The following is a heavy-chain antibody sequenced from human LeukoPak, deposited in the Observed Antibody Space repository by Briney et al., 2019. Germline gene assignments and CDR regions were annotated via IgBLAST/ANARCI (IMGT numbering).Heavy chain of an antibody. V-gene: IGHV4-34*01. J-gene: IGHJ3*02. Sequence: SETLSHTCTVSGGSISSYYWSWIRQPPGKWLEWIGEINHSGSTNYNPSLKSRVTISVDTSKNQFSLKLSSVTAADTAVYYCARGPTVIGAFDIWGQGTMVTVSS. CDR1: GGSISSYY. CDR3: ARGPTVIGAFDI. D-gene: IGHD4-17*01. CDR2: INHSGST.